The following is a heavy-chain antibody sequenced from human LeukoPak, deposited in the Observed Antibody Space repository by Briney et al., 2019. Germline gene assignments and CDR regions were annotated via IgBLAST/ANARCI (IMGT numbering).Heavy chain of an antibody. CDR3: ARLDRMGRYFDY. J-gene: IGHJ4*02. D-gene: IGHD3-10*01. CDR2: IYYSGST. V-gene: IGHV4-39*01. Sequence: NPSETLSLTCTVSGGSISSSSYYWDWIRQPPGKGLEWIGSIYYSGSTYYNPSLKSRVTISVDTSKNQFSLKLSSVTAADTAVYYCARLDRMGRYFDYWGQGTLVTVSS. CDR1: GGSISSSSYY.